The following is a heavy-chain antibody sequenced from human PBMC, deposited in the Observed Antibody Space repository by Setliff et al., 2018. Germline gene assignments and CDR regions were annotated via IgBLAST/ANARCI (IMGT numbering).Heavy chain of an antibody. V-gene: IGHV4-61*09. CDR2: IYTSGST. CDR3: AGGDFWSGSQPFNWFDP. D-gene: IGHD3-3*01. CDR1: GGSISSGSYY. Sequence: KTSETLSLTCTVSGGSISSGSYYWSWIRQPAGKGLEWIGHIYTSGSTNYNPSLKSRVTTSVDTSKNQFSLKLSSVTAADTAVYYCAGGDFWSGSQPFNWFDPWGQGTLVTSPQ. J-gene: IGHJ5*02.